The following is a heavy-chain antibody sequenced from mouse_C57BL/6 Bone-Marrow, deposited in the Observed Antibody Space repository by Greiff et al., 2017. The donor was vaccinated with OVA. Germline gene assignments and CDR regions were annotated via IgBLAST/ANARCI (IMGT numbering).Heavy chain of an antibody. Sequence: VQLKESGAELVRPGASVKLSCTASGFNIKDDYMHWVKQRPEQGLEWIGWIDPENGDTEYASKFQGKATITADTSSNTAYLQLSSLTSEDTAVYYGTDYYGSSPYAMDYWGQGTSVTVSS. V-gene: IGHV14-4*01. J-gene: IGHJ4*01. CDR1: GFNIKDDY. CDR2: IDPENGDT. D-gene: IGHD1-1*01. CDR3: TDYYGSSPYAMDY.